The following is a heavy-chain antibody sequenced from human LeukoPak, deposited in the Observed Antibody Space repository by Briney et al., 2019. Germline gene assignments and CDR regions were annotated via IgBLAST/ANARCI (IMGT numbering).Heavy chain of an antibody. CDR3: TRGHGKSRQYLVDFDY. J-gene: IGHJ4*02. Sequence: ASVKVSCKASGYTFAGHYIHWVRQTPGQGLEWMGWIDPNSGGTSYAQKFQGRVIMTRDASIRTAYLDLGSLNVDDMAVYFCTRGHGKSRQYLVDFDYWGQGTLVTVSS. V-gene: IGHV1-2*02. CDR2: IDPNSGGT. CDR1: GYTFAGHY. D-gene: IGHD6-13*01.